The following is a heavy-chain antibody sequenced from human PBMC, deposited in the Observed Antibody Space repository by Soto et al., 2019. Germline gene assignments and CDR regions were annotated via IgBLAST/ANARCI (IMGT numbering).Heavy chain of an antibody. CDR3: ARGVATVTAFHLFDY. D-gene: IGHD2-21*02. J-gene: IGHJ4*02. Sequence: PSETLSLTCTVSGGSISSSSYYWGWIRQPPGKGLEWIGSIYYSGSTYYNPSLKSRVTISVDTSKNQFSLKLSSVTAADTAVYYCARGVATVTAFHLFDYWGQGTLVTVSS. CDR1: GGSISSSSYY. V-gene: IGHV4-39*07. CDR2: IYYSGST.